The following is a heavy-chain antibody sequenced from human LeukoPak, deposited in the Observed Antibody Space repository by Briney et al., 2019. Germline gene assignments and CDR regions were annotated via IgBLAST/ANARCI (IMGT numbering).Heavy chain of an antibody. CDR1: GFTLSNHW. J-gene: IGHJ4*02. CDR2: IKQDGSEK. CDR3: TGWAVDF. D-gene: IGHD1-26*01. Sequence: GGSLRLSCAASGFTLSNHWMTWVRQASGKGLECVAIIKQDGSEKYYVDSVKGRFTISRDNAKNSLYLQMNSLRAEDTAVYCGTGWAVDFWGQGTLVTVSS. V-gene: IGHV3-7*01.